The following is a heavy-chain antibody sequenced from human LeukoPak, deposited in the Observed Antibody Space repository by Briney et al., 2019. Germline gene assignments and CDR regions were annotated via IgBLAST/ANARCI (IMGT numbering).Heavy chain of an antibody. Sequence: ASVKVSFKASGYTFTGYYMHWMRQAPGQGLEWMGWINPNSGGTNYAQKFQGRVTMTRDTSISTAYMELSRLRSDDTAVYYCASRGTGSYYLPFDYWGQGTLVTVSS. CDR1: GYTFTGYY. D-gene: IGHD1-26*01. CDR3: ASRGTGSYYLPFDY. CDR2: INPNSGGT. J-gene: IGHJ4*02. V-gene: IGHV1-2*02.